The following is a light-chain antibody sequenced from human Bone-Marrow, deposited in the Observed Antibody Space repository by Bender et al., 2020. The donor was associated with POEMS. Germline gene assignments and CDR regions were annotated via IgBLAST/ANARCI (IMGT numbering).Light chain of an antibody. CDR3: CSYAGSNTLI. V-gene: IGLV2-23*02. Sequence: QSALTQPASVSGSPGQSITISCTGSSSDIGSHKLVSWYQQHPGKVPKLIIYEVSERPSGVSTRFSGSKSGNTASLTISGLQAEDEAAYHCCSYAGSNTLIFGGGTKVTVL. CDR1: SSDIGSHKL. J-gene: IGLJ2*01. CDR2: EVS.